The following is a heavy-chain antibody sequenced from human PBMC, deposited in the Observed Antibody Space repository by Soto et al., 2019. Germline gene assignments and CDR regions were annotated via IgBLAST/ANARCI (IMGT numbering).Heavy chain of an antibody. CDR1: GGSISSGGYY. V-gene: IGHV4-31*03. CDR2: IYYSGST. D-gene: IGHD3-22*01. Sequence: QVQLQESGPGLVKPSQTLSLTCTVSGGSISSGGYYWSWIRQHPGKGLEWIGYIYYSGSTYYNPSLKSRVTISVDTSKTQFSLKLSSVTAADTAVYYCARALTDYYISRGYKLSWGQGTLFTVSS. J-gene: IGHJ5*02. CDR3: ARALTDYYISRGYKLS.